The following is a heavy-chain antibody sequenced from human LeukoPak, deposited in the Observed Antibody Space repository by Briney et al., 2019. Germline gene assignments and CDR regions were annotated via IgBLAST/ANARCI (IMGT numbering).Heavy chain of an antibody. CDR3: ARRSYCGGDCYYYFDY. CDR1: GYSFTSYW. V-gene: IGHV5-51*01. J-gene: IGHJ4*02. D-gene: IGHD2-21*02. Sequence: GESLKISCKGSGYSFTSYWIGWVRQMPEKGLECMGIIYPGDSDTRYSPSFQGQVTISADRSISTAYLQWSSLKASDTAMYYCARRSYCGGDCYYYFDYWGQGTLVTVSS. CDR2: IYPGDSDT.